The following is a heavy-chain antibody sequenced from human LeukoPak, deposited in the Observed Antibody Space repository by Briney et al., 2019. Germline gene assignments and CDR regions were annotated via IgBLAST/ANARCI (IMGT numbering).Heavy chain of an antibody. J-gene: IGHJ4*02. D-gene: IGHD6-19*01. CDR3: ARVEAYSSGFDY. CDR1: GGTFSSYA. CDR2: IIPILGIA. V-gene: IGHV1-69*04. Sequence: SVKVSCKASGGTFSSYAISWVRQAPGQGLEWMGRIIPILGIANYAQKFQGRVTITADKSTSTAYMELSSLRSEDTAVYYCARVEAYSSGFDYWGRGTLVTVSS.